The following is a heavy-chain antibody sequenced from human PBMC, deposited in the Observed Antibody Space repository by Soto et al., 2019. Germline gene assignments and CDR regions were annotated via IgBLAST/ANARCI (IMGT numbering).Heavy chain of an antibody. J-gene: IGHJ4*02. Sequence: EVQLLESGGGLVQPGGSRRLSCAASGFTFSSYAMSWVRQAPGKGLEWVSAISGSGGSTYYADSVKGRFTISRDNSKNTLYLQMNSLRAEDTAVHYCAKARADYYDSSGYPVDYWGQGTLVTVSS. D-gene: IGHD3-22*01. V-gene: IGHV3-23*01. CDR3: AKARADYYDSSGYPVDY. CDR2: ISGSGGST. CDR1: GFTFSSYA.